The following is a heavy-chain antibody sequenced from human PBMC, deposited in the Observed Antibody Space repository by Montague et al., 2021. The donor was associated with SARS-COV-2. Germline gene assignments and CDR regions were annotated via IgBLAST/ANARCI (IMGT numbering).Heavy chain of an antibody. CDR2: IYYSGST. CDR1: GGSISSSSNY. J-gene: IGHJ4*02. V-gene: IGHV4-39*01. D-gene: IGHD1-26*01. Sequence: SETLSLTCTVSGGSISSSSNYWGWIRKPPGKGLEWIGSIYYSGSTYYNPSLKSRVTISVETSKNQFSLKLSSVTAADTAVYYCVEIVGAADYWGQGTLVTVSS. CDR3: VEIVGAADY.